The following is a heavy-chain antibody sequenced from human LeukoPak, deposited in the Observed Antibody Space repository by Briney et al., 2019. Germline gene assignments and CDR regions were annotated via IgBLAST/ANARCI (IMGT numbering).Heavy chain of an antibody. V-gene: IGHV4-59*11. CDR1: GGSISSRY. CDR3: ARTTVTIRAHYYYYYMDV. Sequence: SETLSLTCTVSGGSISSRYWSWIRQPSGKGLEWIRYIYYSGSTNYNPSLKSRVTISVDTSKNQFTLKLSSVTAADTAVYYCARTTVTIRAHYYYYYMDVWGKGTTVTVSS. CDR2: IYYSGST. D-gene: IGHD4-17*01. J-gene: IGHJ6*03.